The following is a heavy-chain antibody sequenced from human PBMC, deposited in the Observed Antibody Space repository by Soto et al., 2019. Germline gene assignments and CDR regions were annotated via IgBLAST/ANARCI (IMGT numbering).Heavy chain of an antibody. CDR1: GFSLTTSGVG. CDR2: IYWDDDK. V-gene: IGHV2-5*02. CDR3: AHRVLRTVFGLVTTTSIYFDF. J-gene: IGHJ4*02. D-gene: IGHD3-3*01. Sequence: QITLNESGPTVVRPTDTLTLTCRFSGFSLTTSGVGVGWIRQSPGKAPEWLALIYWDDDKRYSASLKSRLTITKDTSKNQVVLTVSDLDSTGKTTYYCAHRVLRTVFGLVTTTSIYFDFWGQGTPVAVSS.